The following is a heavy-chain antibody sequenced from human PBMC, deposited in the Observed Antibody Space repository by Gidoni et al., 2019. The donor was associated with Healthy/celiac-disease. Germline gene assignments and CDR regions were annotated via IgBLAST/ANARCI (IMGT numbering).Heavy chain of an antibody. CDR3: ARTPFYDYGDYDYYYYYMDV. Sequence: EVQLVESGGGLVQPGGSLRLSCAASGFTFSSYSMNWVRQAPGKGLEWVSYISSSSSTIYYADSVKGRFTISRDNAKNSLYLQMNSLRAEDTAVYYCARTPFYDYGDYDYYYYYMDVWGKGTTVTVSS. V-gene: IGHV3-48*01. CDR2: ISSSSSTI. CDR1: GFTFSSYS. J-gene: IGHJ6*03. D-gene: IGHD4-17*01.